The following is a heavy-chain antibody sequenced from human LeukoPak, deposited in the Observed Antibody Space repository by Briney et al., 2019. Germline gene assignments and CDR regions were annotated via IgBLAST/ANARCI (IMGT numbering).Heavy chain of an antibody. J-gene: IGHJ6*02. CDR3: ARDRYDSYPMDV. V-gene: IGHV4-34*09. Sequence: SETLSLTCAVYGGSFSGYYWSWIRQPPGKGLEWIGYIYYSGRTYYNPSLKSRVTISVDTSKNQFSLKLNSVTAADTAVYYCARDRYDSYPMDVWGQGTTVTVSS. CDR1: GGSFSGYY. D-gene: IGHD3-3*01. CDR2: IYYSGRT.